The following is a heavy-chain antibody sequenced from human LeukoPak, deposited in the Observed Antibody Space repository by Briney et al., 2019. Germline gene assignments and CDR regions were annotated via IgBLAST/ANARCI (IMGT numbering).Heavy chain of an antibody. V-gene: IGHV4-59*08. CDR2: IYYSGST. CDR1: GGSISSYY. D-gene: IGHD5-24*01. Sequence: KSSETLSLTCTVSGGSISSYYWSWIRQPPGQGLEWIGYIYYSGSTNSNPSLKSRVTISVDTSKNQFSLKLSSVTAADTAVYYCARHWVEMATLAYMSDAFDIWGQGTMVTVSS. J-gene: IGHJ3*02. CDR3: ARHWVEMATLAYMSDAFDI.